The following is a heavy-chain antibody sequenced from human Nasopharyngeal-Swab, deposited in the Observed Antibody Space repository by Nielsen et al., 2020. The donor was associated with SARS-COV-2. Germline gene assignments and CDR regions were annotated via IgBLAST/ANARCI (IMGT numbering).Heavy chain of an antibody. CDR3: ARVGYSSVAY. CDR2: ISSSSSYI. Sequence: GESLKISCPASDFSFRGYRINSVRQAPGKGLEWVSSISSSSSYIYYADSVKGRFTISRDNAKNSLSLQMNSLRSEDTAVYYCARVGYSSVAYLGQGTLVTVSS. D-gene: IGHD6-25*01. CDR1: DFSFRGYR. V-gene: IGHV3-21*01. J-gene: IGHJ4*02.